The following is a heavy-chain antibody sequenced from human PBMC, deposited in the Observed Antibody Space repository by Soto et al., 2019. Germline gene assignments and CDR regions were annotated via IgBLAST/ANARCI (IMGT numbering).Heavy chain of an antibody. V-gene: IGHV3-64*01. CDR1: GFTFSSYD. CDR3: VRRGSGNYDY. J-gene: IGHJ4*02. Sequence: EVQLAESGGGMVQPGGSLRLSCVASGFTFSSYDMHWVRQAPGKGLEYVSSISSNGGTTYYGNSVKGRFTISRNNSKNTLDLQMGSLRADDMAVYYCVRRGSGNYDYWGQGTLVTVSS. D-gene: IGHD1-7*01. CDR2: ISSNGGTT.